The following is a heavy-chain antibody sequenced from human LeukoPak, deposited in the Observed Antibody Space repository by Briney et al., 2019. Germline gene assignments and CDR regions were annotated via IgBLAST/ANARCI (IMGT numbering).Heavy chain of an antibody. J-gene: IGHJ4*02. V-gene: IGHV5-51*01. CDR1: GYSFTTYW. CDR2: IYPGDSDT. Sequence: GESLKISCKGSGYSFTTYWIAWVRQMPGKGLEWMGIIYPGDSDTRYSPSFQGQVTISADKSISTAYLQWSSPKASDTAMFYCARYYGDRFYFDYWGQGTLVTVSS. D-gene: IGHD4-17*01. CDR3: ARYYGDRFYFDY.